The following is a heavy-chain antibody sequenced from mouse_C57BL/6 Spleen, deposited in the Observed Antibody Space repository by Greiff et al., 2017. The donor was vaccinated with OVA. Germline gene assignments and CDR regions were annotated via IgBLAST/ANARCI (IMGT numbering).Heavy chain of an antibody. J-gene: IGHJ4*01. CDR3: ARWSDGNYSDY. Sequence: VQLQQSGAELVRPGTSVKVSCKASGYAFTNYLIEWVKQRPGQGLEWIGVINPGSGGTNYNEKFKGKATLTADKSSSTAYMQLSSLTSEDSAVYVCARWSDGNYSDYWGQGTSVTVSS. CDR1: GYAFTNYL. D-gene: IGHD2-1*01. CDR2: INPGSGGT. V-gene: IGHV1-54*01.